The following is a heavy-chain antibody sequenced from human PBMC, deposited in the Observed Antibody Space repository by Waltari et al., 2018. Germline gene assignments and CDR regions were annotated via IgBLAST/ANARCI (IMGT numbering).Heavy chain of an antibody. D-gene: IGHD1-26*01. CDR3: ARGQTGVGATDEFDI. CDR1: GGSFSGYY. Sequence: QVQLQQWGAGLLKPSETLSLTCAGFGGSFSGYYWTWIRQPPGKGLEWIGEISHGGGTVYNPSLKSRVIISIDTSKNQFSLSLTSVTAADTAVYYCARGQTGVGATDEFDIWGQGTMVTVSS. V-gene: IGHV4-34*01. J-gene: IGHJ3*02. CDR2: ISHGGGT.